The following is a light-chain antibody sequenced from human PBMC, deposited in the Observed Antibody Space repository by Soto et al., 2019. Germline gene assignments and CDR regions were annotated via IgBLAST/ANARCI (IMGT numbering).Light chain of an antibody. CDR2: DVN. V-gene: IGLV2-11*01. Sequence: QSALTQPRSVSGSPGQSVAISCTGTSSDVGAHNYVSWYQQHPGKAPKLMIYDVNKRPSGVPDRFSGSKSGNTASLTISGLQPEDEADYYCGSYGAYSVFGTGTKVTVL. CDR3: GSYGAYSV. CDR1: SSDVGAHNY. J-gene: IGLJ1*01.